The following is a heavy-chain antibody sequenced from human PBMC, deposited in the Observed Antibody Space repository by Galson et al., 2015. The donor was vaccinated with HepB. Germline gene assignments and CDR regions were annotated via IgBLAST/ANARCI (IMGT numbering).Heavy chain of an antibody. CDR1: GFTFSSYW. D-gene: IGHD6-19*01. Sequence: SLRLSCAASGFTFSSYWMSWVRQAPGKGLEWVANIKQDGSEKYYVDSVKGRFTISRDNAKNSLYLQMNSLRAEDTAVYYCASSGWYYWYFDLWGRGTLVTVSS. CDR2: IKQDGSEK. V-gene: IGHV3-7*03. J-gene: IGHJ2*01. CDR3: ASSGWYYWYFDL.